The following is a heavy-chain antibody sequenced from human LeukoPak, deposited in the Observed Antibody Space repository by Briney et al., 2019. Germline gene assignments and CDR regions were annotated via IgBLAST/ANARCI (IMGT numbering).Heavy chain of an antibody. CDR2: ISGSGGST. Sequence: PGGSLRLSCAASGFTFSSYAMSWVRQAPGKGLEWVSAISGSGGSTYYADSVKGRFTISRDNSKNTLYLQMSSLRAEDTAVYYCAKVVRYYDFWSGEYYFDYWGQGTLVTVSS. CDR3: AKVVRYYDFWSGEYYFDY. J-gene: IGHJ4*02. D-gene: IGHD3-3*01. V-gene: IGHV3-23*01. CDR1: GFTFSSYA.